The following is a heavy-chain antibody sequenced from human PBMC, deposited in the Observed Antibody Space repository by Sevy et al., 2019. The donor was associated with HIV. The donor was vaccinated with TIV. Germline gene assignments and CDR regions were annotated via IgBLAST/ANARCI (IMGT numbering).Heavy chain of an antibody. V-gene: IGHV1-18*01. CDR1: GFNLNIYG. CDR2: SSGDNGNS. Sequence: ASVKVSCKASGFNLNIYGISWVRQAPGQGLEWLGWSSGDNGNSNYAQKLQGRVTMTTDTSTSTAYMELRSLRSDDTAGDYCAGNRGRGGGDCRGGNRPFSNRMDVWGQGTKVTGSS. J-gene: IGHJ6*02. D-gene: IGHD2-15*01. CDR3: AGNRGRGGGDCRGGNRPFSNRMDV.